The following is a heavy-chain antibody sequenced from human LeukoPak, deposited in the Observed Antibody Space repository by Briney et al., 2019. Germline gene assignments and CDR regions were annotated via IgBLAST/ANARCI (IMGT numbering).Heavy chain of an antibody. D-gene: IGHD2-2*01. V-gene: IGHV3-30*03. CDR1: GFTFSSYG. J-gene: IGHJ4*02. CDR3: ARIAGYCSSTSCYGLQGDY. CDR2: ISYDGSNK. Sequence: PGRSLRLSCAAPGFTFSSYGMHWVRQAPGKGLEWVAVISYDGSNKYYADSVKGRFTISRDNSKNTLYLQMNSLRAEDTAVYYCARIAGYCSSTSCYGLQGDYWGQGTLVTVSS.